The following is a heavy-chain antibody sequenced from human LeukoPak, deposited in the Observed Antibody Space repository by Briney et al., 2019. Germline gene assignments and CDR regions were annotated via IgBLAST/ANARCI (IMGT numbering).Heavy chain of an antibody. D-gene: IGHD3-22*01. CDR3: ARDGGDYYDSSGYGNLNY. CDR2: IYTSGST. V-gene: IGHV4-61*02. Sequence: PSQTLSLTCTVSGGSISSGSYYWSWIRQPAGKGLEWIGRIYTSGSTNYNPSLKSRVTISVDTSKNQFSLKLSSVTAADTAVYYCARDGGDYYDSSGYGNLNYWGQGTLVTVSS. CDR1: GGSISSGSYY. J-gene: IGHJ4*02.